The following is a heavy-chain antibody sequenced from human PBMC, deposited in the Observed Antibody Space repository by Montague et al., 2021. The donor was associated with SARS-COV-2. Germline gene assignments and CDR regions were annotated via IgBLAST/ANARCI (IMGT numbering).Heavy chain of an antibody. CDR3: ARGDGLGPCTGYAFDI. CDR1: GDSVSGDNVS. CDR2: TYYRSRWFD. Sequence: CAISGDSVSGDNVSWNWIRQSPSRGLEWLGRTYYRSRWFDHYEVXMKGRISIKADTSKNQFSLQLDSVTPEDTAVYYCARGDGLGPCTGYAFDIWGQGTLVTVSS. J-gene: IGHJ3*02. V-gene: IGHV6-1*01. D-gene: IGHD5-24*01.